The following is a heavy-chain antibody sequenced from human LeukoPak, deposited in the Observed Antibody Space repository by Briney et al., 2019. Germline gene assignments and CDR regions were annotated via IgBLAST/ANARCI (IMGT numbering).Heavy chain of an antibody. J-gene: IGHJ5*02. D-gene: IGHD5-18*01. V-gene: IGHV3-23*01. Sequence: AGSLRLSCAASGFTFSSYAMSWVRQAPAQGLEWVSAISGSGGSTYYADSVKGRFTISRDNSKNTLYLQMNSLRAEDTAVYYCAKDRLLATNWFDPWGQGTLVTVSS. CDR1: GFTFSSYA. CDR2: ISGSGGST. CDR3: AKDRLLATNWFDP.